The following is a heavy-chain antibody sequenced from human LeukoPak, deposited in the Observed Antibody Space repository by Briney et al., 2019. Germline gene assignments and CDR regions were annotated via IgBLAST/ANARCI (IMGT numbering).Heavy chain of an antibody. V-gene: IGHV3-21*01. J-gene: IGHJ4*02. CDR2: ISSSSSYI. Sequence: PGGSLRLSCAASGFTFSSYSMSWVRQAPGKGLEWVSSISSSSSYIYYADSVKGRFTISRDNAKNSPYLQMNSLRAEDTAVYYCARFNLAVAHDYWGQGTLVTVSS. CDR3: ARFNLAVAHDY. CDR1: GFTFSSYS. D-gene: IGHD6-19*01.